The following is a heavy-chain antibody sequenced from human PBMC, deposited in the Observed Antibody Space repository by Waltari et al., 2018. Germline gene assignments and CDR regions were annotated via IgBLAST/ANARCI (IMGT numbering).Heavy chain of an antibody. CDR1: GYTFTGYY. Sequence: QGQLVQSGAEVKKPGASVKVSCKASGYTFTGYYMHWVRQAPGQGLEWMGWINAKSGVTKYAHAFQDRVSLTRDTSITTAYMELNRLTSDDTATYFCVTKNVGATVDYWGQGTLVIVSS. D-gene: IGHD1-26*01. J-gene: IGHJ4*02. V-gene: IGHV1-2*07. CDR3: VTKNVGATVDY. CDR2: INAKSGVT.